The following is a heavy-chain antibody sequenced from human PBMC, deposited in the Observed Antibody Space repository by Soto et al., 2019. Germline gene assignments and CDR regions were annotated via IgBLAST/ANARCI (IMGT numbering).Heavy chain of an antibody. V-gene: IGHV4-4*02. CDR3: ARRYYYDSSGYYLGD. Sequence: QVQLRESGPRLVKPSGTLSLTCAVSGSSITSSNWWTWVRQPPGKGLEWIGESDHSGSSNYNPSLKSRVTISVDKSKNQFFLKLNSVTAADTAVYYCARRYYYDSSGYYLGDWGPGTLVTVSS. J-gene: IGHJ4*02. CDR2: SDHSGSS. D-gene: IGHD3-22*01. CDR1: GSSITSSNW.